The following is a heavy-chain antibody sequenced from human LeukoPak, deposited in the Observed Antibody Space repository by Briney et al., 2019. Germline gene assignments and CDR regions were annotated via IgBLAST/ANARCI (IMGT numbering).Heavy chain of an antibody. CDR3: ARSYDSSGYYYYGMDV. V-gene: IGHV6-1*01. Sequence: SQTLSLTCAISGDSVSSNSAAWNWIRQSPSRGLEWLGRTYYRSKWYNNYAVSVKSRITINPDTSKNQFSLHLSSVTAAYTAVYYCARSYDSSGYYYYGMDVWGQGATVTVSS. CDR1: GDSVSSNSAA. J-gene: IGHJ6*02. CDR2: TYYRSKWYN. D-gene: IGHD3-22*01.